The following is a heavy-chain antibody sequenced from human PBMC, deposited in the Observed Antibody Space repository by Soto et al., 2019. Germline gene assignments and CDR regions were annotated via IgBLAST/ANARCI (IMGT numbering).Heavy chain of an antibody. CDR3: ARDRGFITGTESGFDS. D-gene: IGHD1-20*01. CDR1: GCSIGSGDYY. CDR2: IYYSGST. J-gene: IGHJ4*02. V-gene: IGHV4-31*03. Sequence: PXETRSLTCTVAGCSIGSGDYYWSWIRQHRGKGLEWIGYIYYSGSTYYNPSLKSRVTISVDTSKNQFSLKLSSVTAADTAVYYCARDRGFITGTESGFDSWGQGTLVTVSS.